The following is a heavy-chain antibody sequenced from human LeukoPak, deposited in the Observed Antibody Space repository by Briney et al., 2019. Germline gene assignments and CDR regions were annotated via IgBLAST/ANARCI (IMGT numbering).Heavy chain of an antibody. Sequence: SETLSLTCTVPGDSISSYFWSWIRQPPGKGLEWIVYMHNGVHTNYNPSLKSRVTISGDTSKNQFSLKLTSATAADTAIYYCAATIKRDYGDTNLDYWGQGTLVTVSS. J-gene: IGHJ4*02. CDR2: MHNGVHT. V-gene: IGHV4-59*01. CDR1: GDSISSYF. D-gene: IGHD4/OR15-4a*01. CDR3: AATIKRDYGDTNLDY.